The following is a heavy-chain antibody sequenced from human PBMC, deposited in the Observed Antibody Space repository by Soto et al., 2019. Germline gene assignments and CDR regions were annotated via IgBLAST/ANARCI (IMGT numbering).Heavy chain of an antibody. D-gene: IGHD1-20*01. CDR1: GGSISSYY. V-gene: IGHV4-39*01. CDR3: AKITGTHPYYYYGMDV. CDR2: IYYSGTT. Sequence: SETLSLTCTVSGGSISSYYWGWIRQPPGKGLEWIGSIYYSGTTYYNPSLKSRVTISVDTSKNQFSLKLSSVTAADTAVYYCAKITGTHPYYYYGMDVWGQGTTVTSP. J-gene: IGHJ6*02.